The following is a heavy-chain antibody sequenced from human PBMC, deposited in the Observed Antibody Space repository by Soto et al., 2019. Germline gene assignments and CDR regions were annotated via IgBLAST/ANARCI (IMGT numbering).Heavy chain of an antibody. Sequence: QVQLQESGPGLVKPSDTLSLTCDVSGYSINSDNWWGWIRQTPGKGLEWIGYIHHSGSTYYNPSLKSRVTMSVDTSKNQFSLKLTSVTAVDTAVYYCASKPNSLSYFDYWGQGTLVTVAS. CDR1: GYSINSDNW. D-gene: IGHD5-18*01. V-gene: IGHV4-28*07. J-gene: IGHJ4*02. CDR3: ASKPNSLSYFDY. CDR2: IHHSGST.